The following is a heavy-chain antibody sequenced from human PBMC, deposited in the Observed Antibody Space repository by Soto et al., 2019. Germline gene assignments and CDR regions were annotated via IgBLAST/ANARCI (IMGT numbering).Heavy chain of an antibody. Sequence: PGGSLRLSCAASGFTFSGYAMSWVRQAPGKGLEWVSAISGSGGSTYYADSVKGRFTISRDNSKNTLYLQMNSLRAEDTAVYYCAKVDYYDSRRSAFDIWGQGTMVTVSS. CDR3: AKVDYYDSRRSAFDI. CDR2: ISGSGGST. D-gene: IGHD3-22*01. CDR1: GFTFSGYA. V-gene: IGHV3-23*01. J-gene: IGHJ3*02.